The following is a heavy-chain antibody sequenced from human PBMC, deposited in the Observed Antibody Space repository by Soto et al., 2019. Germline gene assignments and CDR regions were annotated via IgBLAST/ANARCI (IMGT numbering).Heavy chain of an antibody. V-gene: IGHV3-23*01. CDR3: AKSMAGAPNY. J-gene: IGHJ4*02. CDR1: GFTFSRYV. Sequence: EVQLLESGGGLVQPGGSLRLSCAASGFTFSRYVMTWVRQAPGKGLEWVSGISGSGGSTYYADSVKGRFTISRDNSKNTLYLQMNSLRAEDTAVYYCAKSMAGAPNYWGQGTLVTVSS. D-gene: IGHD1-26*01. CDR2: ISGSGGST.